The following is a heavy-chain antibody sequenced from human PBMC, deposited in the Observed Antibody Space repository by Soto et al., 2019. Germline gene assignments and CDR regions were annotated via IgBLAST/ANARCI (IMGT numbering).Heavy chain of an antibody. CDR3: ASAGGLGAVAADY. CDR1: GGSISSGGYS. Sequence: QLQLQESGSGLVKPSQTLSLTCAVSGGSISSGGYSWSWIRQPPGKGLEWIGYIYHSGSTYYNPSLPSRVTRSVDRSKNQFSLTLSSVTAADTAVYYCASAGGLGAVAADYWGQGTLVTVSS. CDR2: IYHSGST. D-gene: IGHD6-19*01. V-gene: IGHV4-30-2*01. J-gene: IGHJ4*02.